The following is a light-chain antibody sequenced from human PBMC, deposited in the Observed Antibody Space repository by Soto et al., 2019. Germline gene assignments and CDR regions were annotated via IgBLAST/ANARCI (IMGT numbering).Light chain of an antibody. J-gene: IGKJ1*01. V-gene: IGKV3-20*01. CDR1: QSVSSSY. Sequence: ENVLTQSLGTLSLSTGERATLSCRASQSVSSSYLAWYQHKPGQAPRLLISGTSSRATGIPGRFSGSGAGTDFTLTISRLEPEDVAGYYCQQYGTTPWTFGQGTKGDIK. CDR2: GTS. CDR3: QQYGTTPWT.